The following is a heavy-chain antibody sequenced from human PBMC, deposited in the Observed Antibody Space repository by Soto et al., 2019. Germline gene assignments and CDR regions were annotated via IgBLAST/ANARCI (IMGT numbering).Heavy chain of an antibody. J-gene: IGHJ6*02. D-gene: IGHD6-13*01. CDR1: GGSISGYY. Sequence: PSETLSLTCNVSGGSISGYYWSWIRQPPGKGLEYIGYIYYRGSTNYNPSLESRVTMSVDTSGNQFSLKVNSVTAADTAVYYCARQQLLPFYYALDVWGQGTTVTSP. V-gene: IGHV4-59*01. CDR2: IYYRGST. CDR3: ARQQLLPFYYALDV.